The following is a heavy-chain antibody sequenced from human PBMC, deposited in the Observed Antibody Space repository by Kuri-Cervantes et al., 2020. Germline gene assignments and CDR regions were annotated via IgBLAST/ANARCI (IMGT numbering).Heavy chain of an antibody. D-gene: IGHD5/OR15-5a*01. CDR3: ARDQSRLGYFDY. Sequence: GSLRLSCTVSGGSISSSSYYWGWIRQPPGKGLEWIGSIYYSGSTYYNPSLKSRVTISVDTSKNQFSLKLSSVTAADTAVYYCARDQSRLGYFDYWGQGTLVTVSS. CDR1: GGSISSSSYY. J-gene: IGHJ4*02. V-gene: IGHV4-39*07. CDR2: IYYSGST.